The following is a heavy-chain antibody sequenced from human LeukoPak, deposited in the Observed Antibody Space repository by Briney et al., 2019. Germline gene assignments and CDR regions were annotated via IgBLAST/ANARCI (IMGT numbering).Heavy chain of an antibody. CDR3: ARVMYYYGSGSPYYYGMDV. J-gene: IGHJ6*02. D-gene: IGHD3-10*01. CDR2: INSDGSST. CDR1: GFTFSSYW. Sequence: PGGSLRLSCAASGFTFSSYWTHWVRQAPGKGLVWVSRINSDGSSTSYADSVKGRFTISRDNAKNTLYLQMNSLRAEDTAVYYCARVMYYYGSGSPYYYGMDVWGQGTTVTVSS. V-gene: IGHV3-74*01.